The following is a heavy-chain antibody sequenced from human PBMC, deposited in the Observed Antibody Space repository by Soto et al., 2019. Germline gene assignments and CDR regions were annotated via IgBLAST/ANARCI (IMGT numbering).Heavy chain of an antibody. CDR2: IYHSGST. CDR1: GYSISSGYY. Sequence: SETLSLTCAVSGYSISSGYYWGWIRQPPGKGLEWIGSIYHSGSTYYNPSLKSRVTISVDTSKNQFSLKLSSVTAADTAVYYCARDVSYYDILTGCQDQNWFDPWGQGTLVTVSS. D-gene: IGHD3-9*01. J-gene: IGHJ5*02. V-gene: IGHV4-38-2*02. CDR3: ARDVSYYDILTGCQDQNWFDP.